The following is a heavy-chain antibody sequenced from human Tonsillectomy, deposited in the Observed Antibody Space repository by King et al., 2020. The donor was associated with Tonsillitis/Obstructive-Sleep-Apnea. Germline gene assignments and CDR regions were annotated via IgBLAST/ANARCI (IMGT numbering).Heavy chain of an antibody. J-gene: IGHJ4*02. CDR3: ARPTGDCSGGNCYSDY. CDR2: IYPGDSDT. CDR1: GYGFPSYW. D-gene: IGHD2-15*01. V-gene: IGHV5-51*01. Sequence: FQLVQSGAEVKKPGESLRISCKDFGYGFPSYWIAWVRQMPGRGLEWMGIIYPGDSDTRYSPSFQGQVTISADKSIRTAYLQWNNLKTSDTAIYYCARPTGDCSGGNCYSDYWGQGTLVTVSS.